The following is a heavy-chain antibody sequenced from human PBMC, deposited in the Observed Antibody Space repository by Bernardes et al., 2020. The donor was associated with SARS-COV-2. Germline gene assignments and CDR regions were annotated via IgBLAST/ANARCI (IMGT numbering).Heavy chain of an antibody. Sequence: SVKVSCKASGGTFSSYAISWVRQAPGQGLEWMGGIIPIFGTAHYAQKFQGRVTITADESTSTAYMELSSLRSEDTAVYYCAREWDFWSGSTGTTYYYYGMDVWNQGTTATVSS. CDR2: IIPIFGTA. V-gene: IGHV1-69*13. D-gene: IGHD3-3*01. J-gene: IGHJ6*02. CDR1: GGTFSSYA. CDR3: AREWDFWSGSTGTTYYYYGMDV.